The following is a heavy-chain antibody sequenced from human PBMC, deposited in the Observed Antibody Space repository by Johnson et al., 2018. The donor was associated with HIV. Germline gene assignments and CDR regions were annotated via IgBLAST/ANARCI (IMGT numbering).Heavy chain of an antibody. D-gene: IGHD1-26*01. J-gene: IGHJ3*02. V-gene: IGHV3-15*01. CDR3: ARDSGSYQGAFDI. CDR1: GLSFSNFG. Sequence: VQLVESGGGVVQPGKSVTLSCVGSGLSFSNFGIHWVRQAPGKGLEWVGRITSKTDGGTTDYAAPVKGRFTISRDDSKNTLYLQMNSLRAEDTAVYYCARDSGSYQGAFDIWGQGTMVTVSS. CDR2: ITSKTDGGTT.